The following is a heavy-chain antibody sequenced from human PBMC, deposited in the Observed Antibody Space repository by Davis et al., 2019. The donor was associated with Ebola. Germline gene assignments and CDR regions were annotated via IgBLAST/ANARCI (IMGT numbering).Heavy chain of an antibody. J-gene: IGHJ4*02. V-gene: IGHV2-5*01. CDR3: AHESVFGVVPLT. CDR2: IYWNDDK. D-gene: IGHD3-3*01. CDR1: GFSLNTGGVG. Sequence: SGPTLVKPTQTLTVTCTFSGFSLNTGGVGVAWIRQPPGKALEWLALIYWNDDKRYSPSLKSRLTITTDTSKTQVVLTMTNMDPADTGTYYCAHESVFGVVPLTWGQGALVLVSS.